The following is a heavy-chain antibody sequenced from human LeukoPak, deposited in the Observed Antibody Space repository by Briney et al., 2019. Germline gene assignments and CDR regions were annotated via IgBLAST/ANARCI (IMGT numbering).Heavy chain of an antibody. D-gene: IGHD3/OR15-3a*01. CDR3: ATGVGTGALDAFDI. CDR2: FDPEDGET. Sequence: ASVKVSCKVSGYTLTELSMHWVRQAPGKGLEWMGGFDPEDGETIYAQEFQGRVTMTEDTSTDTAYMELSSLRSEDTAVYYCATGVGTGALDAFDIWGQGTMVTVSS. CDR1: GYTLTELS. V-gene: IGHV1-24*01. J-gene: IGHJ3*02.